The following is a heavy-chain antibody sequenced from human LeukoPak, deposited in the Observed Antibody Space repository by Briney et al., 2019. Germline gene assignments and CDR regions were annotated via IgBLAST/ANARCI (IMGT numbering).Heavy chain of an antibody. D-gene: IGHD6-19*01. CDR3: AIRPTAHSSALFDY. J-gene: IGHJ4*02. V-gene: IGHV3-23*01. Sequence: PGGSLRLSCAASGFTFSSYAMSWVRQAPGKGLEWVSAISGSGGSTYYADSVKGRLTISRDNSKNTLYLQMNSLRAEDTAVYYCAIRPTAHSSALFDYWGQGTLVTVSS. CDR2: ISGSGGST. CDR1: GFTFSSYA.